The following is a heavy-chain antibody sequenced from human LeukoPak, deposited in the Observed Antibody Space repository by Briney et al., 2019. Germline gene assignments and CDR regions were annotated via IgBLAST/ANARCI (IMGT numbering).Heavy chain of an antibody. CDR3: ARGQRRSITMIVVVNPLFDY. J-gene: IGHJ4*02. CDR1: GFTFSSYA. D-gene: IGHD3-22*01. Sequence: GGSLRLSCAASGFTFSSYAMHWVRQAPGKGLEWVAVISYDGSNKYYADSVKGRFTISRDNSKNTLYLQMNSLRAEDTAVYYCARGQRRSITMIVVVNPLFDYWGQGTLVTVSS. V-gene: IGHV3-30-3*01. CDR2: ISYDGSNK.